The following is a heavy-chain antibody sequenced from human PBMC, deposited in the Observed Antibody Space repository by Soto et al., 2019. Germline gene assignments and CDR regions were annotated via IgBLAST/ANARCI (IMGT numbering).Heavy chain of an antibody. D-gene: IGHD5-18*01. CDR2: ISAYNGNT. V-gene: IGHV1-18*01. CDR3: ARDREYSYGLTELPDNWFDP. J-gene: IGHJ5*02. CDR1: GYTFTSYG. Sequence: ASVKVSCKASGYTFTSYGISWVRQAPGQGLEWMGWISAYNGNTNYAQKLQGRVTMTTDTSTSTAYMELRSLRSDDTAVYYCARDREYSYGLTELPDNWFDPWGQGTLVTVSS.